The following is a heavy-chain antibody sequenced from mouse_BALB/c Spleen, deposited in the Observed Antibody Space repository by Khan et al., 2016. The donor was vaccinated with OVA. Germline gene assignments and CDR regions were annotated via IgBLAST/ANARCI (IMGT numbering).Heavy chain of an antibody. V-gene: IGHV1S137*01. D-gene: IGHD2-3*01. Sequence: QVQLKESGPELVRPGVSVKISCKGSGFTFTDYAMHWVKQSHAKSLEWIGLISTYSGNTNYNQTFKGKATMTVDKSSSTAYMELARLTTEDSAIYYGARPAYECYYDYWGQGTTLTVSS. J-gene: IGHJ2*01. CDR2: ISTYSGNT. CDR3: ARPAYECYYDY. CDR1: GFTFTDYA.